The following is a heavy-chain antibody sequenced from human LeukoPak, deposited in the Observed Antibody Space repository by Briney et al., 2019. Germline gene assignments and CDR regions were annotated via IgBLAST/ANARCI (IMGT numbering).Heavy chain of an antibody. D-gene: IGHD1-26*01. CDR3: ARVERYSGSFDT. V-gene: IGHV4-39*07. CDR1: GGSISSSTYY. Sequence: PSETLSLTCTVSGGSISSSTYYWGWIRPPPGKGLEWIGSVYYGGTTYYSPSLKSRVTISIGTSNNQFSLSLSSVTAADTAVFFCARVERYSGSFDTWGQGSLVTVS. J-gene: IGHJ4*02. CDR2: VYYGGTT.